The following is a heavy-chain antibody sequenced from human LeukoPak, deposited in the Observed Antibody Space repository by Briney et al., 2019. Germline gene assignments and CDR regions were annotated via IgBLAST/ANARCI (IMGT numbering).Heavy chain of an antibody. CDR1: GGSLSGYS. CDR2: INHSGDT. J-gene: IGHJ1*01. V-gene: IGHV4-34*01. D-gene: IGHD6-13*01. CDR3: ARGSESASWLIQH. Sequence: SETLSLTCGVSGGSLSGYSWTWIRQSPEKGLEWIGEINHSGDTNYNPFLKSRLTMSLDTSKSHFSLELNSVTAADTAVYYCARGSESASWLIQHWGQGTLVTVSS.